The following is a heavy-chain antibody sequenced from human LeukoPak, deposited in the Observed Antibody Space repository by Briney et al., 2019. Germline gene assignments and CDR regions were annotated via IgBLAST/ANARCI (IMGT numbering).Heavy chain of an antibody. Sequence: PGGSLRLSCAASGFTFSSYAMHWVRQAPGKGLEWVAVISYDGSNKYYADSVKGRFTISRDNSKNTLYLQMNSLRAEDTAVYYCAKDQGVAVAGIDYWGQGTLVTVSS. V-gene: IGHV3-30-3*01. D-gene: IGHD6-19*01. J-gene: IGHJ4*02. CDR2: ISYDGSNK. CDR1: GFTFSSYA. CDR3: AKDQGVAVAGIDY.